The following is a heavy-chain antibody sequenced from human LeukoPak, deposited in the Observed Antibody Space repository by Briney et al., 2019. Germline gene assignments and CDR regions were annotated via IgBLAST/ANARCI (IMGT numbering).Heavy chain of an antibody. CDR3: ARDGRFLEWLLLLGGGRYYMDV. V-gene: IGHV1-18*01. CDR2: ISAYNGNT. D-gene: IGHD3-3*01. J-gene: IGHJ6*03. Sequence: ASVKVSCKASGYTFTSYGISWVRQAPGQGLEWMGWISAYNGNTNYAQKLQGRVTMTTDTSTSTAYMELRSLRSDDTAVYYCARDGRFLEWLLLLGGGRYYMDVWGKGTTVTVSS. CDR1: GYTFTSYG.